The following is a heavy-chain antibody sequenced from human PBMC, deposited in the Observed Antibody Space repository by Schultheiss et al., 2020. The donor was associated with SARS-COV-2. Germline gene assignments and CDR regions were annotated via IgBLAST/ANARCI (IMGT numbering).Heavy chain of an antibody. CDR2: ISGSGGGT. CDR3: AKPVNY. V-gene: IGHV3-23*01. Sequence: GGSLRLSCVASGFSFTSYAMSWVRQAPGKGLEWVSVISGSGGGTYYADSVKGRFTISRDKSKNTLYLQMNSLRAEDTAVYYCAKPVNYWGQGTLVTVSS. J-gene: IGHJ4*02. CDR1: GFSFTSYA.